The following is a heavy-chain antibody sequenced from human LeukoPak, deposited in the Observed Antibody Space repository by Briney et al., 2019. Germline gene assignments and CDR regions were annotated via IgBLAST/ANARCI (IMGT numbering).Heavy chain of an antibody. D-gene: IGHD3-9*01. CDR3: ARESYDILTGYYGLDY. Sequence: SETLSLTCTVSGGSISSGGYYWSWIRQHPGKGLEWIGYIYYSGSTYYNPSLKSRVTISVDTSKNQFSLKLSSVTAADTAVYYCARESYDILTGYYGLDYWGQGTLVTVSS. CDR1: GGSISSGGYY. J-gene: IGHJ4*02. CDR2: IYYSGST. V-gene: IGHV4-31*03.